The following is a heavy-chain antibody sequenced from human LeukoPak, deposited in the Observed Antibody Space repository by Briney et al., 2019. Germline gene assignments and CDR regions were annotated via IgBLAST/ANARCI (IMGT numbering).Heavy chain of an antibody. D-gene: IGHD3-22*01. Sequence: PGESLKISCKGSGYSFTNYWIGWVRQMPGNGLEWMGIIYPGDSDIRVSPSFQGQVTISADKSISTAYLQWSSLKASDTAFYYCARPHYYDSIGYYFDYWGQGTLVTVSS. CDR1: GYSFTNYW. J-gene: IGHJ4*02. CDR3: ARPHYYDSIGYYFDY. V-gene: IGHV5-51*01. CDR2: IYPGDSDI.